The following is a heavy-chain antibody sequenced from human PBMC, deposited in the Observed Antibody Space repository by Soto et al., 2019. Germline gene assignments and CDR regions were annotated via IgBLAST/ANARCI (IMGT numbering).Heavy chain of an antibody. V-gene: IGHV3-53*01. CDR1: GFTFSSNY. Sequence: XGSLRLSCAASGFTFSSNYMSGVRQAPGKGLEWVSVIYSGGSTYYADSVKGRFTISRDNSKNTPYLQMNSLRAEDTAVYYCARDRLLQVTADTYYYYGMDVWGQGTTVTVSS. D-gene: IGHD2-15*01. J-gene: IGHJ6*02. CDR2: IYSGGST. CDR3: ARDRLLQVTADTYYYYGMDV.